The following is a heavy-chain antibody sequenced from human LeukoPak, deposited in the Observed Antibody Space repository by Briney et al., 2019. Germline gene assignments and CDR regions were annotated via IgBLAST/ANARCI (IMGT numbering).Heavy chain of an antibody. J-gene: IGHJ4*02. Sequence: PSETLSLTCTLPGGSISTYYWSWIRQPPGKGLEWIGYIYHSGSTSYNPSLKSRVTISVDTSKNQFSLRLSSVTAADTAVYYCARGGGYASPIGYWGQGALVTVSS. D-gene: IGHD5-12*01. V-gene: IGHV4-59*01. CDR3: ARGGGYASPIGY. CDR1: GGSISTYY. CDR2: IYHSGST.